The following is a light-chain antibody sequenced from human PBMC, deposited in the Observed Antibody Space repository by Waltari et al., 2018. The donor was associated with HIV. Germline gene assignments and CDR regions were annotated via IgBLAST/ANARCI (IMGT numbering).Light chain of an antibody. J-gene: IGKJ4*01. CDR3: QRSYSTPLT. V-gene: IGKV1-39*01. Sequence: DIQMTQSPSSLSASVGDIVTITCRASQSISSYLNWYQQKPGKAPKLLIYAASSLQSGVPSRFSGSGSGTDFTLTISSLQPEDFATYYCQRSYSTPLTFGGGTKVEIK. CDR2: AAS. CDR1: QSISSY.